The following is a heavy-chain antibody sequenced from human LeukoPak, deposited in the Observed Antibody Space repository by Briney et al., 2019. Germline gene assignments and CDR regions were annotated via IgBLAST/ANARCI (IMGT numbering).Heavy chain of an antibody. CDR2: IYSGGST. CDR1: GFTVSSNY. V-gene: IGHV3-66*01. D-gene: IGHD6-25*01. CDR3: ARDRSGIGSDYFDY. Sequence: GGSLRLSCAASGFTVSSNYMSWVRQAPGKGLEWVSVIYSGGSTYYADSVKGRFTISRDNSKNTLYLQMNSLRAEDTAVYYCARDRSGIGSDYFDYWGQGTLVTVSS. J-gene: IGHJ4*02.